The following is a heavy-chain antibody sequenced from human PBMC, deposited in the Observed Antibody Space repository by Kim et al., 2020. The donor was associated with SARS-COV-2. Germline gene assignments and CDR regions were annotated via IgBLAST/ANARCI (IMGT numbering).Heavy chain of an antibody. Sequence: GGSLRLSCVGSGFPFSNYEINWVRQAPGKGLEWLSYSSHSVSANYLADSIKGRFIVSRDNAKRSLYLQMNSLRVEDTAVYYCARVDFYYSMDVWGKGTTVIVSS. J-gene: IGHJ6*03. V-gene: IGHV3-48*03. CDR1: GFPFSNYE. CDR2: SSHSVSAN. CDR3: ARVDFYYSMDV.